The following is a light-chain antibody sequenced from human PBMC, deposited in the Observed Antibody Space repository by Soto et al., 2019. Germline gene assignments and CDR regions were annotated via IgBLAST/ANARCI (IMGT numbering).Light chain of an antibody. J-gene: IGLJ1*01. CDR1: GSDVGAYNP. V-gene: IGLV2-14*01. CDR3: SSYTSSSTLV. CDR2: DVS. Sequence: QSVLTQPASVSGSPGQSITISCTGTGSDVGAYNPVAWYQHNPGKAPKLMIYDVSNRPSGVSSRFSGSKSANTASLSISGLQADDEADYYCSSYTSSSTLVFGTGTKLTVL.